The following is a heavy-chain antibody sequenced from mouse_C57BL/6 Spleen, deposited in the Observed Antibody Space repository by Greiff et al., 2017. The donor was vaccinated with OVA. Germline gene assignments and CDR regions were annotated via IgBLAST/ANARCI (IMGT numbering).Heavy chain of an antibody. Sequence: VQLQQSGAELVKPGASVKISCKASGYAFSSYWMNWVKQRPGKGLEWIGQIYPGDGDTNYNGKFKGKATLTADKSSSTAYMQLSSLTSEDSAVYFGARGDYDYGGAWFAYWGQGTLVTVSA. CDR1: GYAFSSYW. CDR2: IYPGDGDT. V-gene: IGHV1-80*01. CDR3: ARGDYDYGGAWFAY. D-gene: IGHD2-4*01. J-gene: IGHJ3*01.